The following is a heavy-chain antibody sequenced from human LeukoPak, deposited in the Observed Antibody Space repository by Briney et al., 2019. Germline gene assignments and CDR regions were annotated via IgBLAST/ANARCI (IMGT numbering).Heavy chain of an antibody. J-gene: IGHJ4*02. V-gene: IGHV3-7*01. CDR2: IKQDGSEK. D-gene: IGHD5-24*01. Sequence: PGGSLRLSCAASGFTFSSYWMSWVRQAPGKGLEWVANIKQDGSEKYYVDSVKGRFTISRDNAKNSLYLQMNSLRAEDTAVYYCAREGKMATRTYYFDYWGQGTLVTVSS. CDR1: GFTFSSYW. CDR3: AREGKMATRTYYFDY.